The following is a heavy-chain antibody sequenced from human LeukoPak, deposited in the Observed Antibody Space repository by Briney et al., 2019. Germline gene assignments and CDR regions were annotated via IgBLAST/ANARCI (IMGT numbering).Heavy chain of an antibody. CDR1: GGSISSSSYY. Sequence: PSETLSLTCTVSGGSISSSSYYWGWIRQPPGKGLEWIGSIYYSGSTYYSPSLKSRVTISVDTSKNQFSLKLGSVTAADTAVYYCARDGRAVAGTRVFDYWGQGTLVTVSS. CDR2: IYYSGST. CDR3: ARDGRAVAGTRVFDY. D-gene: IGHD6-19*01. J-gene: IGHJ4*02. V-gene: IGHV4-39*02.